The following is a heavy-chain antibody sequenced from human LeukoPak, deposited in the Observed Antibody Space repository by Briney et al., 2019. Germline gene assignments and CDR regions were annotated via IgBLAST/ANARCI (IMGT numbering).Heavy chain of an antibody. Sequence: SVKVSCKASGGTFSSYAISWVRQAPGQGLEWMGGIIPIFGTANYAQKFQGRVTITTDESTSTAYMELSSLRSEDTAVYYCAGSEYYYDSSGFWYFDYWGQGTLVTVSS. CDR2: IIPIFGTA. D-gene: IGHD3-22*01. CDR1: GGTFSSYA. J-gene: IGHJ4*02. CDR3: AGSEYYYDSSGFWYFDY. V-gene: IGHV1-69*05.